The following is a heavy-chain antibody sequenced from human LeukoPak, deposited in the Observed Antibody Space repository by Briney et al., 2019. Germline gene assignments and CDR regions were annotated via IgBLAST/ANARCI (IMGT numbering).Heavy chain of an antibody. CDR3: ARTDGVDY. Sequence: GASVKVSCTASGYTFTGYYMHWARQAPGQGLEWVGRINPNSGGTNYAQKFQGRVAMTRDTSISTAYMELSSLRSDDTAVYYCARTDGVDYWGQGTLVTVSS. CDR2: INPNSGGT. J-gene: IGHJ4*02. D-gene: IGHD4-17*01. CDR1: GYTFTGYY. V-gene: IGHV1-2*06.